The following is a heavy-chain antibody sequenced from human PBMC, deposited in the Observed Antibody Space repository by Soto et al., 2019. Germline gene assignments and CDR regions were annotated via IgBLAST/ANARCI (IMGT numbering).Heavy chain of an antibody. CDR2: IRRRDNGGSA. CDR1: GFTFSDYT. V-gene: IGHV3-49*03. CDR3: IRGRTVVDP. D-gene: IGHD3-10*01. Sequence: EVRLVESGGGLVQPGRSLPLSCSGSGFTFSDYTISWFRQAPGKGLEWVGFIRRRDNGGSAEYAASVKGRFTISRDDSNSIAYLQMNSLKTEDTAVYYCIRGRTVVDPWGQGTLVTVYS. J-gene: IGHJ5*02.